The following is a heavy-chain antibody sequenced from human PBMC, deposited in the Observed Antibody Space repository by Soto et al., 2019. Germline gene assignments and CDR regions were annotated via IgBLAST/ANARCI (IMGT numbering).Heavy chain of an antibody. CDR2: ISAYNGNT. Sequence: ASVKVSCKASGYTFTSYGISWVRQAPGQGLEWMGWISAYNGNTNYAQKLQSRVTMTTDTSTSTAYMELRSLRSDDTAVYYCARSFSRPGEYYYGSRRFWLDPWGQGTLVTVSS. D-gene: IGHD3-10*01. J-gene: IGHJ5*02. CDR1: GYTFTSYG. CDR3: ARSFSRPGEYYYGSRRFWLDP. V-gene: IGHV1-18*01.